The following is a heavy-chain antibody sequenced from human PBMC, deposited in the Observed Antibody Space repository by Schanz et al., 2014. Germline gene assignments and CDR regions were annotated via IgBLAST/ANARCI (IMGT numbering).Heavy chain of an antibody. CDR3: AKGRFGELSAFDI. CDR1: GFNFSAYA. D-gene: IGHD3-10*01. Sequence: EVQLVESGGGLVPPGGSLRLSCAASGFNFSAYAMTWVRQIPGKGLEWVSAISASGGTTYYADSVKGRFTISRDNSKNTLYLQMNSLRAEDTAVYYCAKGRFGELSAFDIWGQGTMVTVSS. J-gene: IGHJ3*02. V-gene: IGHV3-23*04. CDR2: ISASGGTT.